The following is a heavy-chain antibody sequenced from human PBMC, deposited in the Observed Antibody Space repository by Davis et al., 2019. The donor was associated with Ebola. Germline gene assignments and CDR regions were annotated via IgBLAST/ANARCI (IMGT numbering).Heavy chain of an antibody. CDR3: ARDYNSGSYRSYYGMDV. Sequence: GESLKISCAGSGFTSRFTFSSYWMSWVRQAPGKGLEWVAVISYDGTNKYYADSVKGRFTISRDNSKDTMFLQMNSLRAEDTAVYYCARDYNSGSYRSYYGMDVWGQGTTVTVSS. V-gene: IGHV3-30-3*01. CDR1: GFTSRFTFSSYW. J-gene: IGHJ6*02. CDR2: ISYDGTNK. D-gene: IGHD3-10*01.